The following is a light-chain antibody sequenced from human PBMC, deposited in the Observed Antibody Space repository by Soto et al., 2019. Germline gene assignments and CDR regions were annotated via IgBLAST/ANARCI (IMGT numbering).Light chain of an antibody. Sequence: DIQMTQSPSTLSASVGDRVTISCRASQNINNLLAWYQQKPGKAPKLLIYKASSLESGVPSRFSGSGSGTDFTLTISSLQPDDFATYYCQQYYTYPYTFGQGNTLEIK. J-gene: IGKJ2*01. CDR1: QNINNL. CDR3: QQYYTYPYT. V-gene: IGKV1-5*03. CDR2: KAS.